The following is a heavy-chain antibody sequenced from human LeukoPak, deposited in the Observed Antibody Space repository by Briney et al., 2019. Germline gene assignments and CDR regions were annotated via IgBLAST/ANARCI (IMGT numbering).Heavy chain of an antibody. CDR3: AREGNVDIVPTIDVDY. CDR2: INPSGGST. D-gene: IGHD5-12*01. V-gene: IGHV1-46*01. J-gene: IGHJ4*02. Sequence: DSVKVSCKASGYTFTSYYMHWVRRAPGRGNEWMGIINPSGGSTYYAQKFQGRVTMTRDTSTSTVYMELSSLRSEDTAVYYCAREGNVDIVPTIDVDYWGQGTLVAVSS. CDR1: GYTFTSYY.